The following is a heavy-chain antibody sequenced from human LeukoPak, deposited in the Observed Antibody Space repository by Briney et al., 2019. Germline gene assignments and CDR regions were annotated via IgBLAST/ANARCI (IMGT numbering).Heavy chain of an antibody. CDR3: ASGPGDMLTAYYY. V-gene: IGHV4-34*01. D-gene: IGHD3-9*01. J-gene: IGHJ4*02. Sequence: SETLSLTCAVYGGSFSGYYWSWIRQPPGKGLEWIGEINHSGSTNYNPSLKSRVTISVDTSKNQFSLKLSSVTAADTAVYYCASGPGDMLTAYYYWGQGTLVTVSS. CDR2: INHSGST. CDR1: GGSFSGYY.